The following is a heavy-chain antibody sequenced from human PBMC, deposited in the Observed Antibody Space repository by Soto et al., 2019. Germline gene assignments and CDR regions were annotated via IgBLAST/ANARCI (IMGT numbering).Heavy chain of an antibody. Sequence: SETLSLTCTVSGGSISSGGYYWSWIRQHPGKGLEWIGYIYYSGSTYYNPSLKSRVTISVDTSKNQFSLKLSSVTAADTAVYYCARAIASQYCSGGSCQSDWFDPWGQGTLVTVS. D-gene: IGHD2-15*01. J-gene: IGHJ5*02. V-gene: IGHV4-31*03. CDR3: ARAIASQYCSGGSCQSDWFDP. CDR1: GGSISSGGYY. CDR2: IYYSGST.